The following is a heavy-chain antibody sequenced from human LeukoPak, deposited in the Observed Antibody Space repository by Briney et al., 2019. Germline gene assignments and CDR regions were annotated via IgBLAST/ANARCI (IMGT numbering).Heavy chain of an antibody. J-gene: IGHJ5*02. CDR1: GGSISSGDYY. CDR3: ARATWIRWNGPNWFDP. CDR2: IYYSGST. D-gene: IGHD1-1*01. V-gene: IGHV4-30-4*01. Sequence: KSSQTLSLTCTVSGGSISSGDYYWSWIRQPPGKGLEWIGYIYYSGSTYYNPSLKSRITISVDTSKNQFSLKLRSVTAADTAVYYCARATWIRWNGPNWFDPWGQGNLVTVSS.